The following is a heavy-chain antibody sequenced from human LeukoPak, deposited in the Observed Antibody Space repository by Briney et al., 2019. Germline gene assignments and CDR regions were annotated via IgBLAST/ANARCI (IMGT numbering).Heavy chain of an antibody. V-gene: IGHV3-21*01. CDR1: GFTFSSYS. CDR2: ISSSSSYI. Sequence: GGSLRLSCAASGFTFSSYSMNWVRQAPGKGLEWVSSISSSSSYIYYADSVKGRFTISRDNAKNSLYLQMNSLRAEDTAVYYCAREMWGLYYMDVWGKGTTVAVSS. D-gene: IGHD7-27*01. CDR3: AREMWGLYYMDV. J-gene: IGHJ6*03.